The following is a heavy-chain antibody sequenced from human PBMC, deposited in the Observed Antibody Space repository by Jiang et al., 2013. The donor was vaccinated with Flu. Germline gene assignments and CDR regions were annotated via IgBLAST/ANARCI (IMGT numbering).Heavy chain of an antibody. D-gene: IGHD2-15*01. V-gene: IGHV2-5*02. CDR1: GFSLTTSGVG. J-gene: IGHJ3*02. Sequence: KPTQTLTLTCTFSGFSLTTSGVGVGWIRQPPGKAPEWLALIYWDDHKTYSPSLKTRLTITKDTSKNQVVLIMSNMDPVDTATYYCAHHCSGRTCYWMNAFDIWGQGTMVTVSS. CDR2: IYWDDHK. CDR3: AHHCSGRTCYWMNAFDI.